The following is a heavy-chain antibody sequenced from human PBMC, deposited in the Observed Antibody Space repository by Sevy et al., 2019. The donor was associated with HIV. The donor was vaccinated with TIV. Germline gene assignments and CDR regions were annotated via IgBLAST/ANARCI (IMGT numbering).Heavy chain of an antibody. Sequence: GGSLRLSCVASGFKFNSHWMLWVRQAPGKGLEWVANINQDATANFYADSVRGRFIISRDNVRNSVSLQMNILRVEDTALYYCVRAIATVDSFWGQGTLVTVSS. CDR2: INQDATAN. CDR3: VRAIATVDSF. D-gene: IGHD6-13*01. J-gene: IGHJ4*02. CDR1: GFKFNSHW. V-gene: IGHV3-7*01.